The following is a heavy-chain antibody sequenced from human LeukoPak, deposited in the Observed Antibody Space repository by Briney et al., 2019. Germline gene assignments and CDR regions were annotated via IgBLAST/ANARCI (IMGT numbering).Heavy chain of an antibody. CDR1: GFTFSSCA. J-gene: IGHJ4*02. CDR2: ISGSGGNT. D-gene: IGHD5-12*01. CDR3: ARSELTSATDY. V-gene: IGHV3-23*01. Sequence: GGSLRLSCAASGFTFSSCAMSWVRQAPGKGLEWVSGISGSGGNTYYADSVKGRFSISRDNAKNSLYLQMNSLRAEDTAVYYCARSELTSATDYWGQGTPVTVSS.